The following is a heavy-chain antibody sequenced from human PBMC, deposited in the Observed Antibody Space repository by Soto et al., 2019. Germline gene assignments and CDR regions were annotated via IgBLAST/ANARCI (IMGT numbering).Heavy chain of an antibody. Sequence: ASVKVSCKASGYTFTRYYMHWVRQAPGQGLEWMGIINPNSGGTNYAQKFQGCVTMTRDTSISTAYMELSRLRPDDTAVYYCARSIAVAGYNWFDPWGQGTLVTVSS. CDR1: GYTFTRYY. CDR3: ARSIAVAGYNWFDP. D-gene: IGHD6-19*01. V-gene: IGHV1-2*04. J-gene: IGHJ5*02. CDR2: INPNSGGT.